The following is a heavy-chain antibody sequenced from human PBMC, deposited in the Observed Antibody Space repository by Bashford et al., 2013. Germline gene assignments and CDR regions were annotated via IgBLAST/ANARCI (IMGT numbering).Heavy chain of an antibody. V-gene: IGHV5-51*01. J-gene: IGHJ4*02. D-gene: IGHD6-19*01. Sequence: WVRQMPGKGLEWMGIIYPDDSDTRYSPSFQGQVTISADKSINIVYLQWSSLKASDSAMYYCARHGFGTGGWYYYWGQGPWSPSPQ. CDR3: ARHGFGTGGWYYY. CDR2: IYPDDSDT.